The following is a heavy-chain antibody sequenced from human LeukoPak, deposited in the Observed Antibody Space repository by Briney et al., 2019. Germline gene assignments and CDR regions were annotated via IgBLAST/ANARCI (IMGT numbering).Heavy chain of an antibody. Sequence: GGSLRLSCAASGFTFSSYSMNWVRQAPGKGLEWVSSISSSSSYIYYADSVKGRFTISRDNAKNSLYLQMNSLRAEDTAVYYCARDPYDSSGYYVAPDAEYFQHWGQGTLVTVSS. J-gene: IGHJ1*01. CDR2: ISSSSSYI. CDR1: GFTFSSYS. CDR3: ARDPYDSSGYYVAPDAEYFQH. V-gene: IGHV3-21*01. D-gene: IGHD3-22*01.